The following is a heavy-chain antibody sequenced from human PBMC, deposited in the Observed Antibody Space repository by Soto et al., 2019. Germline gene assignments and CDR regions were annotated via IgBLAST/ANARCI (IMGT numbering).Heavy chain of an antibody. Sequence: EVQVLESGGGLVQPGGSLRLSCSASEFNFRNYDMYWVRQAPGKGLEWVSAISVGGDSTYYAVSVKGRFTISRDNSKNTLYLQMNSLRVEDTAVYYCAKAERLRAWFDPWGQGTLVTVSS. CDR3: AKAERLRAWFDP. D-gene: IGHD3-3*01. CDR2: ISVGGDST. CDR1: EFNFRNYD. V-gene: IGHV3-23*01. J-gene: IGHJ5*02.